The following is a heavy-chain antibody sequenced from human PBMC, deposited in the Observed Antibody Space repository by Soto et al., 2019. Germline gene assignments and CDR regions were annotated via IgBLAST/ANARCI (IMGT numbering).Heavy chain of an antibody. Sequence: QLQLVQSGAEVKKPGASATVSCKDSGYMFSNYDIIWVRQATGQGLEWMGWMTPDSDKTDYAQNFQGRVTMTVNTSISTAYMELTALTYEDTAIYDCARPGARYCGGDCYSSHWCQGTRFTFSS. CDR1: GYMFSNYD. V-gene: IGHV1-8*01. J-gene: IGHJ4*02. CDR2: MTPDSDKT. D-gene: IGHD2-21*02. CDR3: ARPGARYCGGDCYSSH.